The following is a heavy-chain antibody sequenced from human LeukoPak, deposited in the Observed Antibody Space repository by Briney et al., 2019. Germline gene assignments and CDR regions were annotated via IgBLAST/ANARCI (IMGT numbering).Heavy chain of an antibody. D-gene: IGHD1-26*01. V-gene: IGHV4-34*01. CDR3: ARDVSLVRPSPDAFDI. Sequence: PSETLSLTCVVYGGSFSGYYWNWIRQPPGKGLEWIGEINHSGSTSYNPSLKSRVTISVDTSKNQFSLKLNSVTAADTAVYYCARDVSLVRPSPDAFDIWGQGTMVTVSS. CDR1: GGSFSGYY. J-gene: IGHJ3*02. CDR2: INHSGST.